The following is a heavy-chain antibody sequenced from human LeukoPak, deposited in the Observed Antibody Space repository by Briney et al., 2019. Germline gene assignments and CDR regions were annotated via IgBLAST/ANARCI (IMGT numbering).Heavy chain of an antibody. CDR3: ARDALDYYDFWSGYYFDY. J-gene: IGHJ4*02. CDR2: ISWNSGSI. Sequence: PGRSLRLSCAASGFTFDDYAMHWVRQAPGKGLEWVSGISWNSGSIGYADSVKGRFTISRDNSKNTLYLQMNSLRAEDTAVYYCARDALDYYDFWSGYYFDYWGQGTLVTVSS. CDR1: GFTFDDYA. D-gene: IGHD3-3*01. V-gene: IGHV3-9*01.